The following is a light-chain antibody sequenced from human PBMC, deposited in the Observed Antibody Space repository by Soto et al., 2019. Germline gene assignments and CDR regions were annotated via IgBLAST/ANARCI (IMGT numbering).Light chain of an antibody. V-gene: IGKV3-20*01. J-gene: IGKJ2*04. CDR1: QSVIGNY. CDR2: DAS. CDR3: HQYGSSPPWS. Sequence: EVVMTQSPGTLSLSPGESATLSCRASQSVIGNYLAWYQQKPGQAPRLLIYDASTRATGIPDRFSGSGSGKDFTLTISRLEPGDSAVYSCHQYGSSPPWSFGQGTRLEIK.